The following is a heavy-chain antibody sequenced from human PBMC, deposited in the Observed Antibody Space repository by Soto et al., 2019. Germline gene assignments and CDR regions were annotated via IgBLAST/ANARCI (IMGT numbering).Heavy chain of an antibody. CDR2: INPQSGGT. V-gene: IGHV1-2*04. J-gene: IGHJ3*02. CDR3: AREYYDILTGYSDAFDI. CDR1: GYTFTRYY. D-gene: IGHD3-9*01. Sequence: GASVKVSCKASGYTFTRYYMHWVRQAPGQGLEWMGWINPQSGGTIYAQKFQGWVTMTRDTSVSTAYMELNRLRSDDTAVYYCAREYYDILTGYSDAFDIWGQGTMVTVSS.